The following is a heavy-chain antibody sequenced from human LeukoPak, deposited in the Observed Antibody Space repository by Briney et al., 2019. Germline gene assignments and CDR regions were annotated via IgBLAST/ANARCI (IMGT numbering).Heavy chain of an antibody. Sequence: GGSLRPSCEASGFTFSSYWMSWVRQAPGKGLEWVANIKQDGSEKKYLDSVKGRFTISRDNAKNSMYLQMNSLRAEDTAVYYCARDEIYYDILTGYRHFDSWGQGILVTVSS. CDR2: IKQDGSEK. D-gene: IGHD3-9*01. CDR1: GFTFSSYW. V-gene: IGHV3-7*01. CDR3: ARDEIYYDILTGYRHFDS. J-gene: IGHJ4*02.